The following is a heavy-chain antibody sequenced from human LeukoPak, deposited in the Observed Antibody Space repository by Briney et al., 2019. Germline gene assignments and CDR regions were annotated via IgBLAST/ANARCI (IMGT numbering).Heavy chain of an antibody. J-gene: IGHJ4*02. CDR3: AREESSLVLGGLRY. V-gene: IGHV3-30*02. CDR1: GFSFSWYG. D-gene: IGHD6-13*01. Sequence: PGGSLRLSCAASGFSFSWYGIHWVRQAPGKGLEWVTFIQTDGNSKYYANSVRGRFTITRDNSKNTVSLQMNSLRAEDAGVYYCAREESSLVLGGLRYWGQGTLVSVSS. CDR2: IQTDGNSK.